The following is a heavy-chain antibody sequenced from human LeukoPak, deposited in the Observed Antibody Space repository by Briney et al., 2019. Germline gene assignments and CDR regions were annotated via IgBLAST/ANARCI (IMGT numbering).Heavy chain of an antibody. V-gene: IGHV3-48*04. J-gene: IGHJ4*02. D-gene: IGHD3-9*01. Sequence: GGSLRLSCAASGFTFSNYNMNWVRQAPGKGLEWISYISGSGGTIHYADSVKGRFTISRDNAKNSLYLQMNSLRAEDTAVYYCARDNTIFDYWGQGTLVTVSS. CDR3: ARDNTIFDY. CDR1: GFTFSNYN. CDR2: ISGSGGTI.